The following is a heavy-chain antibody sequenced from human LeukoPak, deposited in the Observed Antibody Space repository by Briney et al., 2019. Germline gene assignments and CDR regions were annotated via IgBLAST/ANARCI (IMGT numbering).Heavy chain of an antibody. CDR1: GFTFSDCY. CDR2: ITSGRTT. CDR3: ARARRPKWERDGYTSKESAFDI. V-gene: IGHV3-69-1*01. D-gene: IGHD5-24*01. J-gene: IGHJ3*02. Sequence: GGSLRLSCAASGFTFSDCYMSWIRQAPGKGPEWVSSITSGRTTYYADSVKGRFTISNDNAKKSLYLQMNSLRAEDTAVYYCARARRPKWERDGYTSKESAFDIWGQGTMVTVS.